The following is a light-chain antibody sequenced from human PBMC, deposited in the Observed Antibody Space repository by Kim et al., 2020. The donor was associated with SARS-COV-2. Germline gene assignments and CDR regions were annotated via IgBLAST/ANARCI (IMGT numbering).Light chain of an antibody. CDR1: QSVSSRD. J-gene: IGKJ4*01. V-gene: IGKV3-20*01. Sequence: EIVLTQSPGTLSLSPGERATLSCRASQSVSSRDLAWYQQKPGQAPRLLIYGASSRATGIPDRFSGSGSGTDFTLTISRLEPEDFAAYYCQQYSSSQLTFGGGTKVDIK. CDR2: GAS. CDR3: QQYSSSQLT.